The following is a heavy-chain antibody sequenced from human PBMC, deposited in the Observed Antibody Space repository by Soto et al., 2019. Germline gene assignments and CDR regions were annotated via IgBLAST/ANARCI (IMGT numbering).Heavy chain of an antibody. Sequence: GESLKISCKGSGYSFLSRWIAWVRQKPGKGLEWMGIIFPGNSDTRYNPSFQGQVTISADRSISTAYLQWSSLKASDSAMYYCARGLSPRPPSYYYYGLDVWSQGTTVTVSS. J-gene: IGHJ6*02. V-gene: IGHV5-51*01. CDR1: GYSFLSRW. CDR2: IFPGNSDT. D-gene: IGHD6-6*01. CDR3: ARGLSPRPPSYYYYGLDV.